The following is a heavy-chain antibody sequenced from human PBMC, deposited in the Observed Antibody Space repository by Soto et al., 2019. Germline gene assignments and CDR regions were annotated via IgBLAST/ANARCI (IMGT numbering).Heavy chain of an antibody. V-gene: IGHV1-69*06. CDR1: GGTFSSYA. CDR3: ATGGYDILTGYNAPIYYYYMDV. J-gene: IGHJ6*03. CDR2: IIPIFGTA. Sequence: GASVKVSCKASGGTFSSYAISWVRQAPGQGLEWMGGIIPIFGTANYAQKFQGRVTITADTSTDTAYMELSSLRSEDTAVYYCATGGYDILTGYNAPIYYYYMDVWGKGTTVTVSS. D-gene: IGHD3-9*01.